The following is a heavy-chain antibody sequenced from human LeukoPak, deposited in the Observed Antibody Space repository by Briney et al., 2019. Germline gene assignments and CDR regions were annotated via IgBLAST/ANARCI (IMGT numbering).Heavy chain of an antibody. CDR3: ARDVSGYDPYDAFDI. CDR1: GYAFTGYY. D-gene: IGHD5-12*01. CDR2: INPNSGGT. V-gene: IGHV1-2*02. J-gene: IGHJ3*02. Sequence: ASVKVSCKASGYAFTGYYMHWVRQAPGQGLEWMGWINPNSGGTNYAQKFKGRVTMTRDTSISPAYMELSRLRSDDTAVYYCARDVSGYDPYDAFDIWGQGTMVTVSS.